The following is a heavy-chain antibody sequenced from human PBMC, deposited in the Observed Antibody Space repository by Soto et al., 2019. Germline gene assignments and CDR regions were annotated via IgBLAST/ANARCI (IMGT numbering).Heavy chain of an antibody. Sequence: GASVKVSCKASGYTFTSYGISWVRQAPGQGLEWMGWISAYNGNTNYAQKLQGRVTMTTDTSTSTAYMELRSLRSDDTAVYYCARSFSEYSSSYSYYYGMDVWGQGTTVTVSS. CDR3: ARSFSEYSSSYSYYYGMDV. V-gene: IGHV1-18*01. D-gene: IGHD6-6*01. CDR1: GYTFTSYG. CDR2: ISAYNGNT. J-gene: IGHJ6*02.